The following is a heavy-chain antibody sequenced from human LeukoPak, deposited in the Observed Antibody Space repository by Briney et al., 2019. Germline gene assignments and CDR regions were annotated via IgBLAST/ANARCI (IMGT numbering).Heavy chain of an antibody. CDR1: GFTSSAFW. J-gene: IGHJ6*04. D-gene: IGHD2-8*01. V-gene: IGHV3-7*01. CDR2: IKKDGSEK. CDR3: ATFAGVVLGGLLL. Sequence: HPGGSLRLSCVASGFTSSAFWMSWVRRPPGKGLEWVANIKKDGSEKEYVDSVKGRFSIFRDNAKNSVYLQMNSLRAEDTAVYYCATFAGVVLGGLLLWGKGTTVIVSS.